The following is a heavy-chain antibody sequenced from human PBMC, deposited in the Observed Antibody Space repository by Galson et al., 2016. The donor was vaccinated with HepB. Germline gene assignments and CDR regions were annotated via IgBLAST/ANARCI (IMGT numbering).Heavy chain of an antibody. J-gene: IGHJ4*02. Sequence: ETLSLTCTVSGVSISSSRFYWGWLRQPPGKGLEWIGRIFYSGNTYYNPSPKSRVSISADTSQHQFSLKLSSVTAADTAMYYCARPNYSFSRIDYWGQGTLVTVSS. D-gene: IGHD3-3*01. CDR2: IFYSGNT. CDR1: GVSISSSRFY. CDR3: ARPNYSFSRIDY. V-gene: IGHV4-39*01.